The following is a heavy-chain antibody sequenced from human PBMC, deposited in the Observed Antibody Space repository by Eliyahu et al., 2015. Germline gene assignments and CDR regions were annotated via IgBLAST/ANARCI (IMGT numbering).Heavy chain of an antibody. J-gene: IGHJ6*03. CDR2: IYTSGST. CDR3: ARANYDFSFNYYYYMDV. V-gene: IGHV4-61*02. Sequence: QVQLQESGPGLVKPSQTLSLXCXVPGGSISSGXYXWSWIRQPAGKGLEWIGRIYTSGSTNYNPSLKSRVTISVDTSKNQFSLKLSSVTAADTAVYYCARANYDFSFNYYYYMDVWGKGTTVTVSS. CDR1: GGSISSGXYX. D-gene: IGHD3-3*01.